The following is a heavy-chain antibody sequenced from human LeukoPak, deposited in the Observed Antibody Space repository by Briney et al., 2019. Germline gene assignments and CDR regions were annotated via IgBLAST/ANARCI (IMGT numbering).Heavy chain of an antibody. CDR3: TTGIRGD. Sequence: GGSLRLSCSASGLTVTNDWMNWVRQAPEEGLDWVGRIASKTDGGATDYAAPVKGRFTISRDDSKNTLNLQMNSLKTEDTAVYYCTTGIRGDWGQGTLVTVSS. D-gene: IGHD3-10*01. CDR2: IASKTDGGAT. V-gene: IGHV3-15*07. CDR1: GLTVTNDW. J-gene: IGHJ4*02.